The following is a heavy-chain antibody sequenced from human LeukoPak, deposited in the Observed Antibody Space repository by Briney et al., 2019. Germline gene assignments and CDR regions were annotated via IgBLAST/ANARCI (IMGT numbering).Heavy chain of an antibody. V-gene: IGHV1-24*01. Sequence: ASVKVSCKVSGYTLTELSMHWVRQAPGKGLEGMGGFDPEDGETIYEQKFQGRVTMTEDTSTDTAYMELSSLRSEDTAVYYCATGVGYGIWFDPWGQGTLVTVSS. D-gene: IGHD5-12*01. CDR2: FDPEDGET. CDR3: ATGVGYGIWFDP. CDR1: GYTLTELS. J-gene: IGHJ5*02.